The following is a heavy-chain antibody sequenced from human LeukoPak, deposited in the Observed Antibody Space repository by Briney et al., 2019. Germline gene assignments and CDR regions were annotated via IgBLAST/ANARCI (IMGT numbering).Heavy chain of an antibody. CDR1: VFTFSSYS. Sequence: GGSLRLSCAASVFTFSSYSMNWVRQAPGKGLEWVSSISSSSSYIYYADSVKGRFTISRDNAKNSLYLQMNSLRAEDTAVYYCARASKSPGEYSSSWYYFDYWGQGTLVTVSS. J-gene: IGHJ4*02. CDR2: ISSSSSYI. D-gene: IGHD6-13*01. CDR3: ARASKSPGEYSSSWYYFDY. V-gene: IGHV3-21*01.